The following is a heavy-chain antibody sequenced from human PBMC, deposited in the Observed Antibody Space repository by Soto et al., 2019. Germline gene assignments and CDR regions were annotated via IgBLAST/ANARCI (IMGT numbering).Heavy chain of an antibody. V-gene: IGHV3-74*01. CDR1: GFTFSNYW. Sequence: PRGSLRLSCAASGFTFSNYWMHWVRQCPGKGLVWVSRINRDGSSTDYADSVKGRFTISRDNAKNTLYLQMNNLRAEDTAVYYCAKDLRGREDYWGQGTLVTVSS. J-gene: IGHJ4*02. D-gene: IGHD1-26*01. CDR2: INRDGSST. CDR3: AKDLRGREDY.